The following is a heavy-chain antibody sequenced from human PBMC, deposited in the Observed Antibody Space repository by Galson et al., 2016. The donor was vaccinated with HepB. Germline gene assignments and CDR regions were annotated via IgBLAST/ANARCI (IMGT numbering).Heavy chain of an antibody. CDR1: GVSITDYY. D-gene: IGHD1-7*01. CDR2: IFHSGST. J-gene: IGHJ3*02. Sequence: SETLSLTCTVSGVSITDYYWNWIRQPPGKGLEWVGYIFHSGSTNHNPSLKSRVTMSLDTSKNQLSLKLSSVTAADTAVYYCARSNYFASDICGQGTMVTVSS. V-gene: IGHV4-59*01. CDR3: ARSNYFASDI.